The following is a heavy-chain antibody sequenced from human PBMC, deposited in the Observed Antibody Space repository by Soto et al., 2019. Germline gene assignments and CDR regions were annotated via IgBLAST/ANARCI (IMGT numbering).Heavy chain of an antibody. V-gene: IGHV3-23*01. CDR1: GFTFSSYA. CDR2: ISGSGGSL. D-gene: IGHD3-16*01. CDR3: AKDGTPYYEDIWGRRTVGDYFDY. J-gene: IGHJ4*02. Sequence: GGSLRLSCAASGFTFSSYAMNWVRQAPGKGLEWVSGISGSGGSLYYADSVKGRFTISRDNSRHTLYLQMNGLRAEETAVYYCAKDGTPYYEDIWGRRTVGDYFDYWGQGTLVTVSS.